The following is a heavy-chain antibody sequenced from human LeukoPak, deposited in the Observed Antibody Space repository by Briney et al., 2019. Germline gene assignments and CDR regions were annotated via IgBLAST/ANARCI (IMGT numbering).Heavy chain of an antibody. J-gene: IGHJ4*02. CDR2: IRYDGSNK. CDR3: AKEQNYYDSSGYYI. V-gene: IGHV3-30*02. D-gene: IGHD3-22*01. CDR1: GFTFSSYG. Sequence: GGFLRLSCAASGFTFSSYGMHWVRQAPGKGLEWVTFIRYDGSNKYYADSVKGRFTISRDNSKNTLYLQMNSLRADDTAVYYCAKEQNYYDSSGYYIWGQGTLVTVSS.